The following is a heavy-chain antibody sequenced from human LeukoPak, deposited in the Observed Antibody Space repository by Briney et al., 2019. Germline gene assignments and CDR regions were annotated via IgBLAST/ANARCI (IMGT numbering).Heavy chain of an antibody. J-gene: IGHJ4*02. Sequence: GGSLRLSCAASGFTFSSYAMSWVSQAPGKGLEWVSGISGSGGSTYYAESVKGRFTISRDNSKNTLYLQMNSPRAEDTAAYYCAKDGNWARFENWGQGTLVTVSS. V-gene: IGHV3-23*01. D-gene: IGHD7-27*01. CDR3: AKDGNWARFEN. CDR2: ISGSGGST. CDR1: GFTFSSYA.